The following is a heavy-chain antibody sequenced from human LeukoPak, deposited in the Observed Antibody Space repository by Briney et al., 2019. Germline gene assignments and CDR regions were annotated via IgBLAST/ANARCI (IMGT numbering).Heavy chain of an antibody. CDR1: GGSISSSSYY. CDR3: ARQKFSYSYFDS. Sequence: ETLSLTCTVSGGSISSSSYYWGWIRQPPGKGLEWIGSIFYSGSTYYNPSLKSRVTISADTSKNQFSLRLSSVTAADTAVYYCARQKFSYSYFDSWGQGTLVTVS. CDR2: IFYSGST. D-gene: IGHD5-18*01. J-gene: IGHJ5*01. V-gene: IGHV4-39*01.